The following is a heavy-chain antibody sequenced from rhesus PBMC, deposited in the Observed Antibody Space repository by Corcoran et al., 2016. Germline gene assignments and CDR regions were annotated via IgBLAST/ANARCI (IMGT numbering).Heavy chain of an antibody. V-gene: IGHV5S1*01. CDR3: AKDDWNDPNRVDV. D-gene: IGHD1-7*02. J-gene: IGHJ5-1*01. CDR1: GYGFTSSL. Sequence: ELQLVQSGAEVKRPSESMRSSCTASGYGFTSSLINWVRQIPGKGREGMGSIDPCNDETRYNPSFQVHGTIAADKSISTTYLQWSSLKASDTATYYCAKDDWNDPNRVDVWGPGVLVTVSS. CDR2: IDPCNDET.